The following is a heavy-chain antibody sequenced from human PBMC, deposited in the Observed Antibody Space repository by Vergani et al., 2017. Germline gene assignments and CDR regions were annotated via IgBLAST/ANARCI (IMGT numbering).Heavy chain of an antibody. Sequence: EVQLVESGGGLVQPGGSLRLSCAASGFMFSNRWMNWVRQAPGKGLEWVANIKQDGSEKYYVDSVRGRFTISRDNAKNSLYLQMNSLRAEDTAVYHWARASSPGDYDALDIWGQGTMVTVSS. V-gene: IGHV3-7*01. D-gene: IGHD4-17*01. CDR2: IKQDGSEK. CDR3: ARASSPGDYDALDI. CDR1: GFMFSNRW. J-gene: IGHJ3*02.